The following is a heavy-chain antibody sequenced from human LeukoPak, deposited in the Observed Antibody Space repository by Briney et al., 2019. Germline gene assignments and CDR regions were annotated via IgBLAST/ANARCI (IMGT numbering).Heavy chain of an antibody. CDR3: ARDDRIGAAGTFDY. CDR1: GVTVSNSF. Sequence: PGGSLRLSCAASGVTVSNSFMSWVRQAPGKGLEWVSIIYSGGTTYYVDSVKGRFTISRDNSKNTLYLQMNSLRAEDTAVYYCARDDRIGAAGTFDYWGQGTLVTVSS. D-gene: IGHD6-13*01. J-gene: IGHJ4*02. CDR2: IYSGGTT. V-gene: IGHV3-53*01.